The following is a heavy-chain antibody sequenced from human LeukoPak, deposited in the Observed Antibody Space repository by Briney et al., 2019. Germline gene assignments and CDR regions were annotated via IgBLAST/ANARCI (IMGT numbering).Heavy chain of an antibody. J-gene: IGHJ4*02. D-gene: IGHD3-10*01. V-gene: IGHV3-21*01. CDR3: ARDHGSGRPYYFDY. Sequence: KSGGSLRLSCAASGFTFSSYSMNWVRQAPGKGLEWVSSISSSSSYIYYADSVKGRFTISRDNAKNSLYLQMNSLRAEDTAVYYCARDHGSGRPYYFDYWGQGTLVTVSS. CDR1: GFTFSSYS. CDR2: ISSSSSYI.